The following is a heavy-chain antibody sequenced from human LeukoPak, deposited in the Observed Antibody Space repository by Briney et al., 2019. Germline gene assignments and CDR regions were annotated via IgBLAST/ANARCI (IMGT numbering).Heavy chain of an antibody. D-gene: IGHD3-16*01. CDR2: LYSDGNT. CDR1: GLTVYIHH. J-gene: IGHJ4*02. Sequence: GGSLRLSHAASGLTVYIHHMLYARQAPGKGLECLSLLYSDGNTYYVDSVKGRFTISRDSSKNPLFLQMNSVSAEDTAVYYCARGVVFWGSTSQSYFDSWGQGTLVAVSS. CDR3: ARGVVFWGSTSQSYFDS. V-gene: IGHV3-53*01.